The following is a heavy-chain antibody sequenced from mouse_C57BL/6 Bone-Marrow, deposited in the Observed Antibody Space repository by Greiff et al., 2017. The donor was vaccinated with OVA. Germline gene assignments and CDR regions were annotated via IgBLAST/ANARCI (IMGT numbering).Heavy chain of an antibody. Sequence: EVKVVESGGDLVKPGGCLKLSCAASGFTFSSYGMSWVRQTPDKRLEWVATISSGGSYTYYPDSVKGRFTISRDNAKNTLYLQMSSLKSEDTAMYYCARPRYLKGAMDYWGQGTSVTVSS. CDR2: ISSGGSYT. D-gene: IGHD1-3*01. V-gene: IGHV5-6*01. J-gene: IGHJ4*01. CDR1: GFTFSSYG. CDR3: ARPRYLKGAMDY.